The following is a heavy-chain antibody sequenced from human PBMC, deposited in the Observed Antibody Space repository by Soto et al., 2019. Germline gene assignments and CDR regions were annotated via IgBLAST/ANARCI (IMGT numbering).Heavy chain of an antibody. V-gene: IGHV3-23*01. Sequence: EVQLLESGGGLVQPGGSLRLSCAASGFTFSSYAMNWVRQAPGKGLEWVSVISGSDGSTYYADSVKGRFTISRDNSKXXXXXXXXXXXXXXXXXXXXXXRXXSWYFDYWGQGTLVTVSS. CDR2: ISGSDGST. CDR1: GFTFSSYA. J-gene: IGHJ4*02. CDR3: XXRXXSWYFDY. D-gene: IGHD6-13*01.